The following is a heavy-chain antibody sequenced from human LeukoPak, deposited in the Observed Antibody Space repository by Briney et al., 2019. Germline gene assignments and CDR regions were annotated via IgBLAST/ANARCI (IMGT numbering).Heavy chain of an antibody. J-gene: IGHJ4*02. D-gene: IGHD3-10*01. V-gene: IGHV1-8*01. CDR2: VNPNSGTT. CDR3: ARGAQYYYGSATYMYYFDY. CDR1: GYTFNNCD. Sequence: ASVKVSCKASGYTFNNCDINWVRQATGQGLEWMGWVNPNSGTTTYAPKFQGRVTMTIDTSRNTAYLELSSLRSEDTAVYYCARGAQYYYGSATYMYYFDYWGQGNLVTVSS.